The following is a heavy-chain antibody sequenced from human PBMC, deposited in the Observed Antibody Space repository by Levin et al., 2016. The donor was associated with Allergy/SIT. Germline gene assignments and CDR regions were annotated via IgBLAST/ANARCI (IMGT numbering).Heavy chain of an antibody. Sequence: SQTLSLTCGISGDNVSSNSVAWNWIRQSPSRGLEWLGRTYYSSKWYNDYAVFVKSRISINPDTSKNQVSLQLNSVTPDDTGVYFCASATTGWNYFDLWGQGTLVTVFS. CDR3: ASATTGWNYFDL. D-gene: IGHD6-19*01. CDR2: TYYSSKWYN. CDR1: GDNVSSNSVA. J-gene: IGHJ4*02. V-gene: IGHV6-1*01.